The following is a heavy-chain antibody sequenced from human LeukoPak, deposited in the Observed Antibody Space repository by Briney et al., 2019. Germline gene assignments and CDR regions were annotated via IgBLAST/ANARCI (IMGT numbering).Heavy chain of an antibody. J-gene: IGHJ4*02. V-gene: IGHV3-13*01. CDR1: GFTFRSYD. D-gene: IGHD1-26*01. Sequence: GGSLRLSCAASGFTFRSYDMHWVRQATGKGLEWVSGIGTAGEIYYPGSVKGRFTISRENAKNSLYLQMNSLRAGDTAVYYCARENSGSYYQFDCWGQGTLVTVSS. CDR3: ARENSGSYYQFDC. CDR2: IGTAGEI.